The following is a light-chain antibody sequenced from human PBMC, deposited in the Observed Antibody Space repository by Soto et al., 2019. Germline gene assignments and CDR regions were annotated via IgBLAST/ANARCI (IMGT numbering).Light chain of an antibody. CDR2: DVS. CDR3: TAYTTSSTVV. Sequence: QSVLTQPASVSGSPGQSVTISCTGTSSDVGGYDYVSWYQQQPGKAPKLMIYDVSNRPSGVSNRFSGSKSGNTASLTISGLQAEDEAEYYCTAYTTSSTVVFGGGTKVTVL. V-gene: IGLV2-14*01. CDR1: SSDVGGYDY. J-gene: IGLJ2*01.